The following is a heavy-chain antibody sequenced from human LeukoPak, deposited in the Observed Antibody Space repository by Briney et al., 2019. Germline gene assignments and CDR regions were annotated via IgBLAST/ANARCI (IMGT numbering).Heavy chain of an antibody. CDR2: IIPIFGTA. J-gene: IGHJ3*02. CDR3: AKFTGSYNHDAFDI. CDR1: GGTFSSYA. Sequence: SVKVSCKASGGTFSSYAISWVRQAPGQGLEWMGGIIPIFGTANYAQKFQGRVTITADESTSTAYMELRNLKSDDTAVYYCAKFTGSYNHDAFDIWGQGTMVTVSS. D-gene: IGHD1-26*01. V-gene: IGHV1-69*01.